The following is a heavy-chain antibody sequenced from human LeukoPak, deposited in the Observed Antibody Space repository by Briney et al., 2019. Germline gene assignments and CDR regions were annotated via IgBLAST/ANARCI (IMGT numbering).Heavy chain of an antibody. CDR3: AKGASLWFGAGRPSHYMDV. CDR1: GFTFRSYG. CDR2: IRYDGSNK. Sequence: GGSLRLSCAASGFTFRSYGMHWVRQAPGKGLEWVAFIRYDGSNKYYADSVKGRFTISRDNSKNTLYLQMNSLRAEDTAVYYCAKGASLWFGAGRPSHYMDVWGKGTTVTVSS. D-gene: IGHD3-10*01. J-gene: IGHJ6*03. V-gene: IGHV3-30*02.